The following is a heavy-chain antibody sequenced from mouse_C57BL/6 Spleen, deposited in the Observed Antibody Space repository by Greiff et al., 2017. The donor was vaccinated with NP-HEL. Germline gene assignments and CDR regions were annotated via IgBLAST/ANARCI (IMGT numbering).Heavy chain of an antibody. CDR1: GFTFSSYG. V-gene: IGHV5-6*02. J-gene: IGHJ4*01. D-gene: IGHD2-4*01. CDR2: ISSGGSYT. Sequence: EVKLMESGGDLVKPGGSLKLSCAASGFTFSSYGMSWVRQTPDKRLEWVATISSGGSYTYYPDSVKGRFTISRDNAKNTLYLQMSSLKSEDTAMYYCARRGLRRVYAMDYWGQGTSVTVSS. CDR3: ARRGLRRVYAMDY.